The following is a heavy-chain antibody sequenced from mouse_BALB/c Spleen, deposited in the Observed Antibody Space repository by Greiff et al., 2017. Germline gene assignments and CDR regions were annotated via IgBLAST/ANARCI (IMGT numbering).Heavy chain of an antibody. Sequence: QVQLKESGPGLVQPSQSLSITCTVSGFSLTSYGVHWVRQSPGKGLEWLGVIWSGGSTDYNAAFISRLSISKDNSKSQVFFKMNSLQADDTAIYYCARNKGYGNFPYYAMDYWGQGTSVTVSS. CDR3: ARNKGYGNFPYYAMDY. V-gene: IGHV2-4-1*01. J-gene: IGHJ4*01. D-gene: IGHD2-10*02. CDR2: IWSGGST. CDR1: GFSLTSYG.